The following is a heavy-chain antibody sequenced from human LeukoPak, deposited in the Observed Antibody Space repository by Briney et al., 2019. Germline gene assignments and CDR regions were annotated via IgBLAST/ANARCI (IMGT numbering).Heavy chain of an antibody. Sequence: GGSLRLSCAASGFTFSSYAMHWVRQAPGKGLEWVAVISYDGSNKYYADSVKGRFTISRDNSKNTLYLQMNSLRAEDTAVYYCAKDATVTTVGDAFDIWGQGTMVTVSS. D-gene: IGHD4-17*01. CDR2: ISYDGSNK. CDR1: GFTFSSYA. CDR3: AKDATVTTVGDAFDI. J-gene: IGHJ3*02. V-gene: IGHV3-30-3*01.